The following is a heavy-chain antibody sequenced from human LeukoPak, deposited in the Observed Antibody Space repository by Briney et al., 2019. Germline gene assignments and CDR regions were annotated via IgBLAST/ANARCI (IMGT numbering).Heavy chain of an antibody. J-gene: IGHJ4*02. CDR3: ARDLVGARADY. V-gene: IGHV3-7*01. CDR2: IKQDGSEK. CDR1: GFTFSSYW. D-gene: IGHD1-26*01. Sequence: GGSLRLSCAASGFTFSSYWVSWVRQAPGKGLEWVANIKQDGSEKYYVDSVKGRFTISRDNAKNSLYLQMNSLRAEDTAVHYCARDLVGARADYWGQGTLVTVSS.